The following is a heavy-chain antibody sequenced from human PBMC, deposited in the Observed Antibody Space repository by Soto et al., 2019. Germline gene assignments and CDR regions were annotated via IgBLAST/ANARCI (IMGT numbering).Heavy chain of an antibody. V-gene: IGHV1-18*04. CDR3: ARDAESGTYYNNRFDP. Sequence: ASVKVSCKASGYTFITYGINWVRQAPGQGLEWMGWISPYNGNTKYLPKLQDRVTMTADTSTTTVYMEVKSLRSDDTDVYYCARDAESGTYYNNRFDPRGQRTLVPDS. CDR2: ISPYNGNT. D-gene: IGHD1-26*01. J-gene: IGHJ5*02. CDR1: GYTFITYG.